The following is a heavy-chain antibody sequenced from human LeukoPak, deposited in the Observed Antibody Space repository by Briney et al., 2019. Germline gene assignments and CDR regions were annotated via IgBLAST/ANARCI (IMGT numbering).Heavy chain of an antibody. Sequence: GGSLRLSCTASGFTFGDYAMSWVRQAPGKGLEWVGFIRSKAYGGTTEYAASVKGRFTISRDDSKSIAYLQMNSLKTEDAAVYYCTRGNYDSSGYRYYFDYWGQGTLVTVSS. D-gene: IGHD3-22*01. CDR3: TRGNYDSSGYRYYFDY. V-gene: IGHV3-49*04. J-gene: IGHJ4*02. CDR2: IRSKAYGGTT. CDR1: GFTFGDYA.